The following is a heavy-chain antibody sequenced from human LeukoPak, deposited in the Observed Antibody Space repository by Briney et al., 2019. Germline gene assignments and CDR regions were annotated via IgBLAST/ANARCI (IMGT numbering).Heavy chain of an antibody. V-gene: IGHV3-7*01. CDR1: GFTFSNYW. CDR2: IEQDGSEK. CDR3: ARDFSDYDFWSGYFVY. Sequence: GGSLRLSCAVSGFTFSNYWMSWVRQAPGKGLEWVANIEQDGSEKYYVDSVKGRFTISRDNAKNSLYLQMNSLRAEDTAVYYCARDFSDYDFWSGYFVYWGQGTLVTVSS. D-gene: IGHD3-3*01. J-gene: IGHJ4*02.